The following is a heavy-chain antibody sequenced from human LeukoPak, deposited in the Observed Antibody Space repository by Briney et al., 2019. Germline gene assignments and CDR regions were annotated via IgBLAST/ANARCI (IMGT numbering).Heavy chain of an antibody. CDR2: IYYSGST. J-gene: IGHJ4*02. CDR3: AGEMATIRTNTFDY. Sequence: TSETLSLTCTVSGGSISSYYWSWLRQPPGKGLEWIGYIYYSGSTNYNPSLKSRVTISIDTSKNQSSLKLSSVTAADTAVYYCAGEMATIRTNTFDYCGQGTLVTVSS. D-gene: IGHD5-24*01. CDR1: GGSISSYY. V-gene: IGHV4-59*01.